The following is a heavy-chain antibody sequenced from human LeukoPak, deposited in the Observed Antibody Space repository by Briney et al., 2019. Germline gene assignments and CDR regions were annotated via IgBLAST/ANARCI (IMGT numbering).Heavy chain of an antibody. CDR1: GGSINSYY. V-gene: IGHV4-39*07. CDR2: IYHSGST. J-gene: IGHJ4*02. CDR3: ARFMVRGPYYFDY. Sequence: SETLSLTCTVSGGSINSYYWSWIRQPPGKGLQWIASIYHSGSTYYNPSLKSRVTMSVDRSKNQFSLKLSSVTAADTAVYYCARFMVRGPYYFDYWGRGTLVTVSS. D-gene: IGHD3-10*01.